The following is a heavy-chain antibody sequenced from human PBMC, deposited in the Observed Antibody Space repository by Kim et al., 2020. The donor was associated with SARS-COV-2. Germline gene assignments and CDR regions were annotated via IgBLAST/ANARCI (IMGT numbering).Heavy chain of an antibody. Sequence: PSLKRRDTISVATSRNQFSLKLRSVTAADTAVYYCAREPNRWFGKYAFDIWGQGTMVTVSS. D-gene: IGHD3-10*01. J-gene: IGHJ3*02. V-gene: IGHV4-59*01. CDR3: AREPNRWFGKYAFDI.